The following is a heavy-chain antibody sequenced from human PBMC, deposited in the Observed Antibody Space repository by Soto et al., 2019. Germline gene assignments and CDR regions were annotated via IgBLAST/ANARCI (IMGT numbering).Heavy chain of an antibody. CDR2: MNPNSGNT. CDR1: GYTFTSYG. CDR3: ARFTTLYWYFDL. Sequence: QVQLVQSGAEVKKPGASVKVSCKASGYTFTSYGINWVRQATGQGLEWMGWMNPNSGNTGYAQKFQGRVTMTRNTSISTAYMELSSLRSEDTAVYYCARFTTLYWYFDLWGRGTLVTVSS. V-gene: IGHV1-8*01. J-gene: IGHJ2*01. D-gene: IGHD3-3*01.